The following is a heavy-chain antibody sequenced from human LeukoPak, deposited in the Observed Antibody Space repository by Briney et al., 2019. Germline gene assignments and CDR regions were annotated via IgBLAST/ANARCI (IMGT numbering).Heavy chain of an antibody. CDR1: GFTFSSFG. J-gene: IGHJ5*02. CDR3: VRGVGVSRFNYLDP. V-gene: IGHV3-33*01. CDR2: IWYDASNK. D-gene: IGHD1-7*01. Sequence: SGRSLTLSCAASGFTFSSFGMHWVRQAPGKGLEWVAVIWYDASNKYYADSVKGRFTISRDNSKNTLYLQMNSLRDDDTAVYYCVRGVGVSRFNYLDPWGQGTLVTVSS.